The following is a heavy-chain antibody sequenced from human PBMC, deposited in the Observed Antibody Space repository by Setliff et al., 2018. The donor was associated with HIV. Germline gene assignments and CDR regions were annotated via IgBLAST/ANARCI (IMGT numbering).Heavy chain of an antibody. CDR2: IYWDDDK. V-gene: IGHV2-5*02. CDR1: GFSLSTRQVG. J-gene: IGHJ5*02. Sequence: SGPTLVNPTQTLTLTCTFSGFSLSTRQVGVGWIRQPPGKALEWLALIYWDDDKRYSPSLKNRLTITKDTSKNQVVLTMTNMDPVDTATYYCAHRRGGDRGTNNWFDPWGQGALVTVSS. D-gene: IGHD1-1*01. CDR3: AHRRGGDRGTNNWFDP.